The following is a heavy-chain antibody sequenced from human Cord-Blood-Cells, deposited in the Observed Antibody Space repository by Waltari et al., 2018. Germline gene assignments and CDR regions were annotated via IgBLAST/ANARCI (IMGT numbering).Heavy chain of an antibody. D-gene: IGHD1-1*01. J-gene: IGHJ3*02. CDR2: INHSGST. Sequence: QVQLQQWGAGLLKPSETLSLTCAVYGGSFSGYYWSWIRQPPGKGLEWIGEINHSGSTNYNPSRKSRVTISVDTSKNQFSLKLSSVTAADTAVYYCARGMGPGRVWGTRDAFDIWGQGTMVTVSS. V-gene: IGHV4-34*01. CDR1: GGSFSGYY. CDR3: ARGMGPGRVWGTRDAFDI.